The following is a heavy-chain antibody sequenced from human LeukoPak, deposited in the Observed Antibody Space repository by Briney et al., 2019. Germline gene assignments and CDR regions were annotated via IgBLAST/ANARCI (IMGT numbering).Heavy chain of an antibody. Sequence: ASVKVSCKASGGTFSSYAISWVRQAPGQGLEWMGGIIPIFGTANYAQKFQGRVTITGDTSITTAYMELGSLTSDDTAVYYCATGLQYGLWGVPYFYYMHAWGKGTTVVVSS. J-gene: IGHJ6*03. D-gene: IGHD3-10*01. CDR2: IIPIFGTA. CDR1: GGTFSSYA. CDR3: ATGLQYGLWGVPYFYYMHA. V-gene: IGHV1-69*06.